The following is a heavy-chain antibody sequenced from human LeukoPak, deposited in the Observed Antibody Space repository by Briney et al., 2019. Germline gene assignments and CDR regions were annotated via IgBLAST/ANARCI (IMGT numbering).Heavy chain of an antibody. V-gene: IGHV3-53*01. J-gene: IGHJ4*02. Sequence: GGSLRLSRAVTGFTVRSSHMSWLRPAPGGGVEWVSLIYSNGNIHYADSVKGRFTISRDISKNSPYLQMNSLRVDDTAVYYCVRADNGFDQWGQGALVTVSS. CDR3: VRADNGFDQ. D-gene: IGHD1-14*01. CDR2: IYSNGNI. CDR1: GFTVRSSH.